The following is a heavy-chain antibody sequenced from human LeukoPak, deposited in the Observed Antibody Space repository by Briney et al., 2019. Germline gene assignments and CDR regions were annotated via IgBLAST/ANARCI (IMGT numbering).Heavy chain of an antibody. CDR2: IYITGST. D-gene: IGHD4-23*01. CDR3: ARPAYGGGPDAFDI. Sequence: KPSETLSLTCTVSGGSISSYYWSWIRQPAGKGLEWIGRIYITGSTNYNPSLKGRVTMSVDTSKNQFSLKLISMTPAATAVYYCARPAYGGGPDAFDIWGQGTMVTVSS. V-gene: IGHV4-4*07. J-gene: IGHJ3*02. CDR1: GGSISSYY.